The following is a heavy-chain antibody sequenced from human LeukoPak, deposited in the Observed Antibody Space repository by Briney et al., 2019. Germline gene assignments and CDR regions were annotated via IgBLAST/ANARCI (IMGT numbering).Heavy chain of an antibody. V-gene: IGHV3-23*01. D-gene: IGHD1-26*01. CDR1: GFTFTTYA. J-gene: IGHJ4*02. Sequence: GGSLRLSCAASGFTFTTYAMNWVRQAPGKGLEWVSAISNSGITTYYIDSVKGRFTSSRDNSKNTLYLQMNSPRAEDTAVYYCAKRGGSGSYSGYFDYWGQGTLVTVSS. CDR2: ISNSGITT. CDR3: AKRGGSGSYSGYFDY.